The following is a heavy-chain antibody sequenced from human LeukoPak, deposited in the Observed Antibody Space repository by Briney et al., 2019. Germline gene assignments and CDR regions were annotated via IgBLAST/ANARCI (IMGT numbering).Heavy chain of an antibody. Sequence: TLSLTCTVSGGSISSGGYYWSWIRQHPGKGLEWIGYIYYSGSTYYNPSLKSRVTISVDTSKNQFSLKLSSVTAADTAVYYCARGRSSGWYPYWGQGTLVTVSS. D-gene: IGHD6-19*01. J-gene: IGHJ4*02. V-gene: IGHV4-31*03. CDR1: GGSISSGGYY. CDR2: IYYSGST. CDR3: ARGRSSGWYPY.